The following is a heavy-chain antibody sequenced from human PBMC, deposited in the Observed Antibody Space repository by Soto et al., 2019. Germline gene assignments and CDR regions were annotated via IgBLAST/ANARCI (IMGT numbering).Heavy chain of an antibody. J-gene: IGHJ4*02. V-gene: IGHV4-4*02. CDR2: IYHSGST. CDR1: SDSISSSNW. D-gene: IGHD6-19*01. Sequence: SETLSFTCVVSSDSISSSNWWSLVRQPAGKGLEWIGEIYHSGSTNYNASLKSRVTISVDKSKNQFSLKLSSVTAADTAVYYCARILAVAGSSLYSHYWDAGTLVT. CDR3: ARILAVAGSSLYSHY.